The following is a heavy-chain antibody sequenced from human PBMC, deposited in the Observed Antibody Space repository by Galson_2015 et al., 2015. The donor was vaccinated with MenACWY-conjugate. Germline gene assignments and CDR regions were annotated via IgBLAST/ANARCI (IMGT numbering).Heavy chain of an antibody. CDR3: ARGGEWGYDYTNFDY. CDR1: GYTFTSYA. CDR2: INAGNGNT. Sequence: SVKVSCKASGYTFTSYAIHWVRQAPGQRLEWMGWINAGNGNTKYSQKFQGRVTIARDTSASTAYMELTRLRSEDAAVYYCARGGEWGYDYTNFDYWGQGTLVTVSS. V-gene: IGHV1-3*01. D-gene: IGHD5-12*01. J-gene: IGHJ4*02.